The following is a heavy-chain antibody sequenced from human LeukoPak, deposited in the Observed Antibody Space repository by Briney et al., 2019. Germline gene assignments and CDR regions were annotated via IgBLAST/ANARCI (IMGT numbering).Heavy chain of an antibody. Sequence: GASVKVSCKASGYTFTSYGISWVRQAPGQGPEWMGWISAYNGNTNYAQKLQGRVTMTTDTSTSTAYMELRSLRSDDTAVYYCARVYYDFWSGERIDAFDIWGQGTMVTVSS. V-gene: IGHV1-18*01. CDR2: ISAYNGNT. CDR3: ARVYYDFWSGERIDAFDI. D-gene: IGHD3-3*01. CDR1: GYTFTSYG. J-gene: IGHJ3*02.